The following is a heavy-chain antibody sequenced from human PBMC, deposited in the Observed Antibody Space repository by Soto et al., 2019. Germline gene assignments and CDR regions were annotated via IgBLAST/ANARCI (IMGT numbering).Heavy chain of an antibody. J-gene: IGHJ6*02. CDR2: ISDDGSNK. Sequence: QVQLVESGGGVVQPGRSLRLSCALCGVIFCNYDMHGVRQAPGKGLEWGAVISDDGSNKYYADSVKGRFAISRDSPKNTLYLQMNSLRGEDTAVYYCARPRQPYYYYFGMDVWGQGTTVTVSS. V-gene: IGHV3-30*09. CDR3: ARPRQPYYYYFGMDV. D-gene: IGHD2-2*01. CDR1: GVIFCNYD.